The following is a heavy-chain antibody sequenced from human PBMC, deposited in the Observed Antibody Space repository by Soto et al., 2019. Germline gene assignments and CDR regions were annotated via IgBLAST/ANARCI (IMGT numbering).Heavy chain of an antibody. Sequence: EVQLLESGGGLVQPGGSLRLSCAVSGFTFSSHAMSWVRQAPGKGLECVSSITGSGGSTYYADSVKGRFTISRDKSKNTLYLQMNSLRGEDTAVYYCAQELPCSGWLSAQTFDYWGQGTQVTVSS. D-gene: IGHD6-19*01. J-gene: IGHJ4*02. CDR2: ITGSGGST. CDR3: AQELPCSGWLSAQTFDY. CDR1: GFTFSSHA. V-gene: IGHV3-23*01.